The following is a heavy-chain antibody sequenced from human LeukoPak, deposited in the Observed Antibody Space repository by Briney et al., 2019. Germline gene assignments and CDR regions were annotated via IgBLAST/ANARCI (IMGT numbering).Heavy chain of an antibody. CDR2: IYTSGST. CDR1: GGSISSGSYY. D-gene: IGHD1-26*01. V-gene: IGHV4-61*02. J-gene: IGHJ4*02. CDR3: ARGSGSPADFDY. Sequence: NPWEALSLTCTVSGGSISSGSYYWSWIRQPAGKGLEWIGRIYTSGSTNYNPSLKSRVTISVDTSKNQFSLKLSSVTAADTAVYYCARGSGSPADFDYWGQGTLVTFSS.